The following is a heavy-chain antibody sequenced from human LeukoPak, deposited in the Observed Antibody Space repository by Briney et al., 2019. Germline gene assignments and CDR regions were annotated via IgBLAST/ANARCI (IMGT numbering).Heavy chain of an antibody. Sequence: GASLQISCKGSGYSFSTSWIGWVRQKPGKGLEWMGIIYVGDSDTRYRPAFQGQVTISADKSISTAYLQWSSLKASDTAMYYCGRWTTSLDYWGQGTLVTVSS. V-gene: IGHV5-51*01. CDR2: IYVGDSDT. D-gene: IGHD3/OR15-3a*01. J-gene: IGHJ4*02. CDR3: GRWTTSLDY. CDR1: GYSFSTSW.